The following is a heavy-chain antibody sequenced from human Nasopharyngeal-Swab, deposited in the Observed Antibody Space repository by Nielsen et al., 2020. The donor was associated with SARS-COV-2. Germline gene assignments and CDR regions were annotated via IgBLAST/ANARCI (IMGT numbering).Heavy chain of an antibody. D-gene: IGHD1-26*01. Sequence: SETLSLTCTVSGGSVSSGSHYWSWIRQPPGKGLEWIGYIYYSGSTNYNPSLKSRVTISVDTSKNQFSLKLSSVTAADTAVYYCARDLYSGSYGFDYWGQGTLVTVSS. CDR2: IYYSGST. CDR1: GGSVSSGSHY. J-gene: IGHJ4*02. V-gene: IGHV4-61*01. CDR3: ARDLYSGSYGFDY.